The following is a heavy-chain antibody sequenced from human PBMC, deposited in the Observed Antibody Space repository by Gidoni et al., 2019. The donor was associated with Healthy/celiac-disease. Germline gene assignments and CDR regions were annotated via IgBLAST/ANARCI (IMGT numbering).Heavy chain of an antibody. CDR3: AKAGSFTIFGVGDNWFDP. Sequence: EVQLLESGGGVVQPGGSLRLSCAASGLTFSSYAMSWVRQAPGKGLEWVAAISGSGGSTYYADSVKGRFTISRDNSKNTLYLQMNSLRAEDTAVYYCAKAGSFTIFGVGDNWFDPRGQGTLVTVSS. CDR2: ISGSGGST. V-gene: IGHV3-23*01. J-gene: IGHJ5*02. CDR1: GLTFSSYA. D-gene: IGHD3-3*01.